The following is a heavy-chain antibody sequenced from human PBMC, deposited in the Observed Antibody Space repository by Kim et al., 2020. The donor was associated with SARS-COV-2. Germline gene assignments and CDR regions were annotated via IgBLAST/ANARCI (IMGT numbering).Heavy chain of an antibody. CDR2: ISWNSGSI. CDR1: GFTFDDYA. CDR3: AKERYSSSRQEYYGMDV. Sequence: GGSLRLSCAASGFTFDDYAMHWVRQAPGKGLEWVSGISWNSGSIGYADSVKGRFTISRDNAKNSLYLQMNSLRAEDTALYYCAKERYSSSRQEYYGMDVWGQGTTVTVSS. J-gene: IGHJ6*02. D-gene: IGHD6-13*01. V-gene: IGHV3-9*01.